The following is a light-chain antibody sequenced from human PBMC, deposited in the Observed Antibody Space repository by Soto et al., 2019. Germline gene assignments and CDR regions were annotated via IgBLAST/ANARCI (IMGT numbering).Light chain of an antibody. CDR1: SSNVGSYKL. CDR2: EVN. V-gene: IGLV2-23*02. J-gene: IGLJ1*01. Sequence: QSVLTQPASVSGSPGQSITISCTGTSSNVGSYKLVSWYQQHPGKAPKLIEVNKRPSGVSNRFSGSKSGNTASLIISGLKVEDEADYYCCSSGGSPTYVFGTRTKVTVL. CDR3: CSSGGSPTYV.